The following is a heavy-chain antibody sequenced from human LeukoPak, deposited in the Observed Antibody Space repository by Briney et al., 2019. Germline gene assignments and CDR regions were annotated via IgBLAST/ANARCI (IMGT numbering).Heavy chain of an antibody. CDR2: THYSGST. V-gene: IGHV4-59*01. D-gene: IGHD3-16*01. CDR1: GDSISSYF. J-gene: IGHJ4*02. Sequence: SETLSLTCTVSGDSISSYFWSWIRQSPGQGLEWIGYTHYSGSTSYNPSLTSRVTISLDTSKNQLYLKPSSVTASDTAFYYCARDQRRDYGDYFDNWGQGTQVTVSS. CDR3: ARDQRRDYGDYFDN.